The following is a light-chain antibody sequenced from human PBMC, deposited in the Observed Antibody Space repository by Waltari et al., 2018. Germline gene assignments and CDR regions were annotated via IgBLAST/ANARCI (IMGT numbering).Light chain of an antibody. CDR1: QTIGNS. CDR3: HQTGALPWT. V-gene: IGKV6-21*02. Sequence: EIVLTQSPDFQSVTPKETVTITCRASQTIGNSLHWYQHKPDQSPKALIKYASQSMSGVPARVSGSGSGTDFTLTINGLETEDAATYYWHQTGALPWTFGQGTKVEI. CDR2: YAS. J-gene: IGKJ1*01.